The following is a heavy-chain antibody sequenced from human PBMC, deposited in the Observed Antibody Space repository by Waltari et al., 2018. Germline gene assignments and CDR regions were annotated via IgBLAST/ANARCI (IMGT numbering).Heavy chain of an antibody. Sequence: QVQLQESGPGLVKPSETLSLTCTVSGGSVSSGSYYWSWIRQPPGKGLEWIGYIYYSGSTNYNPSLKSRVTISVDTSKNQFSLKLSSVTAADTAVYYCARTVVGAPLGAFDIWGQGTMVTVSS. CDR2: IYYSGST. CDR3: ARTVVGAPLGAFDI. J-gene: IGHJ3*02. V-gene: IGHV4-61*01. CDR1: GGSVSSGSYY. D-gene: IGHD1-26*01.